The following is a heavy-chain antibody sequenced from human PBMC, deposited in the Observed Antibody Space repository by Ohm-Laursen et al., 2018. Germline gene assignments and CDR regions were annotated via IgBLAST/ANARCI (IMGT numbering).Heavy chain of an antibody. CDR2: IYYSGST. D-gene: IGHD5-12*01. CDR1: GASISGYY. Sequence: GTLSLTCSVSGASISGYYWSWIRQPPGKGLEWIGFIYYSGSTNYNPSLRSRVTISLDTSKTQFSLKLSSVTAADTAVYYCAREGVTTNNFDFWGQGTLVTVSS. V-gene: IGHV4-59*01. CDR3: AREGVTTNNFDF. J-gene: IGHJ4*02.